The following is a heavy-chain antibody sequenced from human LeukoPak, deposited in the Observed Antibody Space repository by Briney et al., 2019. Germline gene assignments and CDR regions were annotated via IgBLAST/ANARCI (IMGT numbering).Heavy chain of an antibody. Sequence: ASVKVSCKASGYTFTSYAMHWVRQAPGQRLEWRGWINAGNGNTKYSQKFQGRVTITRDTSASTAYMELSSLRSEDTAVYYCARSCDILTGYYTFDYWGQGTLVTVSS. CDR1: GYTFTSYA. CDR3: ARSCDILTGYYTFDY. CDR2: INAGNGNT. V-gene: IGHV1-3*01. J-gene: IGHJ4*02. D-gene: IGHD3-9*01.